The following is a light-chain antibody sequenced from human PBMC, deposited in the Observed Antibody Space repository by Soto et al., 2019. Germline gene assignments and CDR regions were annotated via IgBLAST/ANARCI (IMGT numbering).Light chain of an antibody. J-gene: IGKJ4*01. V-gene: IGKV3-11*01. CDR1: QSVSSN. CDR2: DAS. Sequence: EIVMTQSPATLSVSPGEGATLSCRASQSVSSNLAWYQQKPGQAPRLLIYDASNRATGIPARFSGSGSGTDFTLTISSLEPEDFAVYYCQQRSNWRALTFGGGTKVDIK. CDR3: QQRSNWRALT.